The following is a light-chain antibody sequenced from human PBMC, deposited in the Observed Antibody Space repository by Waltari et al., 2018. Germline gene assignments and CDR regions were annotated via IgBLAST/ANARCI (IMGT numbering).Light chain of an antibody. Sequence: QSALTQPASVSGSPGQSVTISCTGTSSYPQTFNYFSWCQQYPGKAPRVIIYEVTKSPSGVSIRFAGSKSGNTASLTISGLQDEDEADYYCCSYEGSSTVMFGGGTKVTVL. J-gene: IGLJ3*02. CDR2: EVT. CDR1: SSYPQTFNY. V-gene: IGLV2-23*02. CDR3: CSYEGSSTVM.